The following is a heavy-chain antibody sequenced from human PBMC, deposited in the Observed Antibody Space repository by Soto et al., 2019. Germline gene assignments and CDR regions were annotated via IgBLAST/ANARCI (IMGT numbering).Heavy chain of an antibody. J-gene: IGHJ1*01. CDR1: GFTVSDNY. D-gene: IGHD3-22*01. CDR3: ARDRVESGYPEYFQH. V-gene: IGHV3-11*01. Sequence: PGGSLRLSCAASGFTVSDNYLSWFRQAPGKGLEWVSYISSSSSTIYYADSVKGRFTISRDNSKNTLYLQMNSLRAEDTAVYYCARDRVESGYPEYFQHWGQGTLVTVSS. CDR2: ISSSSSTI.